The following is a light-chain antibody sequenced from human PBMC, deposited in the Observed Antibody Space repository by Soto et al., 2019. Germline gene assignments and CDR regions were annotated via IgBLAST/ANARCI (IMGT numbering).Light chain of an antibody. CDR2: EVS. Sequence: QSVRTQPASVSGSPGQSIAISCTGTNSDIGGYNFVSWYQHHPGKAPKLMIFEVSNRPSGVSNRFSGSKSGNTASLTISGLQTEDEADYYCSSFTSSDTDVFGTGTKVTVL. V-gene: IGLV2-14*01. J-gene: IGLJ1*01. CDR3: SSFTSSDTDV. CDR1: NSDIGGYNF.